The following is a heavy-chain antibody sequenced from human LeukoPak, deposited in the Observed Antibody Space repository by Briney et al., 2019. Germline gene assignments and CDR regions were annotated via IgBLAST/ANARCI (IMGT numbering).Heavy chain of an antibody. Sequence: ASVKVSCKASGYTFTSYDINWVRQATGQGLEWMGWMNPNSGNTGYAQKFQGRVTMTRNTSISTAYMELSSLRSEDTAVYYCARCPTDEGWFDPWGQGTLVTVSS. J-gene: IGHJ5*02. V-gene: IGHV1-8*01. CDR3: ARCPTDEGWFDP. CDR2: MNPNSGNT. D-gene: IGHD4-11*01. CDR1: GYTFTSYD.